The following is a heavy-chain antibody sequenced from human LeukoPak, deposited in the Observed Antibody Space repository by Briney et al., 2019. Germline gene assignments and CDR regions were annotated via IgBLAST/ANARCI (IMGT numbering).Heavy chain of an antibody. V-gene: IGHV1-46*01. CDR3: AREQGSTGYFEY. Sequence: GASVKVSCKASGYIFTGYYMHWVRQAPGQGLEWMGVINPSDGTRNYAQKFQGRVTMTRDMSTSTVYMDLSSLRSEDTAVYYCAREQGSTGYFEYWGQGTLVTVSS. D-gene: IGHD2-2*01. J-gene: IGHJ4*02. CDR2: INPSDGTR. CDR1: GYIFTGYY.